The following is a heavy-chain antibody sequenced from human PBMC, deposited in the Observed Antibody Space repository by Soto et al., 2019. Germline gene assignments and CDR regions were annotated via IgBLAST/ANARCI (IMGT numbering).Heavy chain of an antibody. V-gene: IGHV3-23*01. J-gene: IGHJ4*02. D-gene: IGHD6-19*01. CDR3: AKERSSGWSFDY. CDR1: GFTFSTYA. CDR2: ISGSGDST. Sequence: GRSLRLSCAASGFTFSTYAMNWVRQAPGKGLEWVSGISGSGDSTYYADSVKGRFTVSRDNSKNTLYLQMNSLRAEDTAVFYCAKERSSGWSFDYWGQGTLVTVSS.